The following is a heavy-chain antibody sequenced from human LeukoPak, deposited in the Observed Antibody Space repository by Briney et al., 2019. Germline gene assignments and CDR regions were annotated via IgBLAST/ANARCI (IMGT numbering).Heavy chain of an antibody. J-gene: IGHJ4*02. D-gene: IGHD3-22*01. CDR2: INHSGST. CDR3: AISSGYLNY. Sequence: PSETLSLTCAVYGGSFSGYYWSWIRQPPGKGLEWIGEINHSGSTNYNPSLKSRVTISVDTSKNQFSLKLGSVTAADTAVYYCAISSGYLNYWGQGTLVTVSS. V-gene: IGHV4-34*01. CDR1: GGSFSGYY.